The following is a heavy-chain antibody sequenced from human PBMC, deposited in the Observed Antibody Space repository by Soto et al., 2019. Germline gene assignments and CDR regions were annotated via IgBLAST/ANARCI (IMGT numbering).Heavy chain of an antibody. CDR1: GYTFTSYG. V-gene: IGHV1-18*04. Sequence: QVQLVQSGAEVKKPGASVKVSCKASGYTFTSYGISWVRRAPGQGLEWMGWISAYNGNTNYAQKFQGRVTMTRDTSISTAYMELSRLRSDDTAVYYCARAHDSSGYYPKDLGYWGQGTLVTVSS. J-gene: IGHJ4*02. CDR2: ISAYNGNT. CDR3: ARAHDSSGYYPKDLGY. D-gene: IGHD3-22*01.